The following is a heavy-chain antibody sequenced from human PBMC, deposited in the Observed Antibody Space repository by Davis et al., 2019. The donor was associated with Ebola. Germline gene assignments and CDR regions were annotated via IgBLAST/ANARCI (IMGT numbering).Heavy chain of an antibody. D-gene: IGHD2-2*02. CDR2: ISWDGEST. CDR1: GFTFDDYT. J-gene: IGHJ3*01. CDR3: ARQYCSDTTCYTDAFDV. V-gene: IGHV3-43*01. Sequence: PGGSLRLSCAASGFTFDDYTIHWVRQAPGKGLEWVSLISWDGESTWYADSVKGRFTISRDNAKNSLYLQMNSLRAEDTAVYYCARQYCSDTTCYTDAFDVWGQGTWVTVSS.